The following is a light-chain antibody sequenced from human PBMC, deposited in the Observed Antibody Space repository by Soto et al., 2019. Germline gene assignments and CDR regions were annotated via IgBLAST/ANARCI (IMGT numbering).Light chain of an antibody. V-gene: IGKV1-39*01. J-gene: IGKJ2*01. Sequence: DLHMTQSPSSLSASVGDRVTITCRASQSISNFLNWYQQKPGKAPNLLIYAASSLQSGVPSRFSGSGSGTDFTLTISSLQPEDFATYYCQQSFTTPLYTFGQGTKLEIK. CDR3: QQSFTTPLYT. CDR1: QSISNF. CDR2: AAS.